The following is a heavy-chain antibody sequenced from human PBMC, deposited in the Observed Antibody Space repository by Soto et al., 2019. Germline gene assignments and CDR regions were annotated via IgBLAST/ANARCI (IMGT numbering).Heavy chain of an antibody. CDR3: ARAPTDYSHDY. CDR2: VYYSGST. V-gene: IGHV4-39*01. CDR1: GGSIITTTYY. J-gene: IGHJ4*02. Sequence: QLQLQESGPGLVKPSETLSLTCTVSGGSIITTTYYWGWLRQPPGKGLEWIGSVYYSGSTYYNPYLKSRVTISVDTYMNQFSLMLSSVTAADTAVYFCARAPTDYSHDYWGLGNLVTVSS. D-gene: IGHD4-4*01.